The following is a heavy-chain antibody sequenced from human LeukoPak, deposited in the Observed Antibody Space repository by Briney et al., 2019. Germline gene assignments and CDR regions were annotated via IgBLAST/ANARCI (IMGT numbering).Heavy chain of an antibody. CDR1: GGSFSDYY. J-gene: IGHJ4*02. D-gene: IGHD6-6*01. CDR2: VFHSGTT. CDR3: ARARRGSSIRGPLDY. V-gene: IGHV4-34*12. Sequence: SETLSLTCAVYGGSFSDYYWTWIRRTPGKGLEWIGEVFHSGTTNYNPSLKSRVSISVDTSKNQFSLKLSSVTAADTSLYYCARARRGSSIRGPLDYWGQGALVTVSS.